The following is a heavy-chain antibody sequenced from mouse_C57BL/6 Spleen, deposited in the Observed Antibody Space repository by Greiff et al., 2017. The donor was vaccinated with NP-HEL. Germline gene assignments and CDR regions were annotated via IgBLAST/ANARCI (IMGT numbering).Heavy chain of an antibody. CDR2: IDPSDSYT. J-gene: IGHJ2*01. CDR3: ARRGPDY. V-gene: IGHV1-50*01. Sequence: QVQLQQSGAELVKPGASVKLSCKASGYTFTSYWMQWVKQRPGQGLEWIGEIDPSDSYTNYNQKFKGKATLTVDTSSSTAYMQLSSLTSEDSAVYYCARRGPDYWGQGTTLTVSS. D-gene: IGHD3-3*01. CDR1: GYTFTSYW.